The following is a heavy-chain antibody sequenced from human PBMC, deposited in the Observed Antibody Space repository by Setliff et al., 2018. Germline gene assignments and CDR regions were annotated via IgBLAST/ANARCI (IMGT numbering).Heavy chain of an antibody. D-gene: IGHD3-16*02. CDR3: ARDRGQVTVNNRYGFYYYGMDV. CDR1: GFTFSGSA. CDR2: IRSKAFSYAT. Sequence: GGSLRLSCAVSGFTFSGSAVHWVRQASGKGLEWVGRIRSKAFSYATRYTESMKGRFTISRDDSKNTVYLRMNALRAEDTGLYYCARDRGQVTVNNRYGFYYYGMDVWGQGTTVTVSS. V-gene: IGHV3-73*01. J-gene: IGHJ6*02.